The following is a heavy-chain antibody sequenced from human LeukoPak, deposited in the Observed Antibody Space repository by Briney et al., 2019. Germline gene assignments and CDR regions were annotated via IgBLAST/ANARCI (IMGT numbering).Heavy chain of an antibody. J-gene: IGHJ4*02. CDR1: GFTFSSYA. Sequence: HPGGSLRLSCAASGFTFSSYAMSWIRQTPGKGLEWVSSISGSVGSTYYADSVKGRSTISRDNSKNTLYLQMNSLRAEDTAVYFCAKEGNYYYGSGSYYKTDYWGQGTLVTVSS. D-gene: IGHD3-10*01. CDR2: ISGSVGST. V-gene: IGHV3-23*01. CDR3: AKEGNYYYGSGSYYKTDY.